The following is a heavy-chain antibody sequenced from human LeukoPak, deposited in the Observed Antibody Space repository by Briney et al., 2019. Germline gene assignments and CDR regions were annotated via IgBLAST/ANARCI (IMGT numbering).Heavy chain of an antibody. J-gene: IGHJ4*02. D-gene: IGHD4-17*01. CDR2: IYNNGNS. CDR3: VREGRSGDYEGY. Sequence: SEPLSLPCTVSGGSIGSYYWRWIRQPAGKGLEWIGRIYNNGNSNYNPSLRSRVNMSVDTSKNHFSLRLTSVTDADTAVYYCVREGRSGDYEGYWGQGTLVTVSS. V-gene: IGHV4-4*07. CDR1: GGSIGSYY.